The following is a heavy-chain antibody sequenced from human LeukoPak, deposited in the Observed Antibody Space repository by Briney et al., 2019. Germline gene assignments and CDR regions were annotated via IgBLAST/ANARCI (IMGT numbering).Heavy chain of an antibody. CDR2: INPNSGGT. D-gene: IGHD2-15*01. CDR3: ARVWGRDVVVVAATRYGKGDWFDP. V-gene: IGHV1-2*02. CDR1: GYTFTGYY. Sequence: ASVKVSCKASGYTFTGYYMHWVRQAPGQGLEWMGWINPNSGGTNYAQKFQGRVTMTRDTSISTAHMELSRLRSDDTAVYYCARVWGRDVVVVAATRYGKGDWFDPWGQGTLVTVSS. J-gene: IGHJ5*02.